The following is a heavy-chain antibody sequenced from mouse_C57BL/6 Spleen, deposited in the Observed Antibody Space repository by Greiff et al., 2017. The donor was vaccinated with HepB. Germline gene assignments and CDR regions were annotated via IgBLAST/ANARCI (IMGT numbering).Heavy chain of an antibody. V-gene: IGHV1-82*01. J-gene: IGHJ2*01. CDR2: IYPGDGVT. D-gene: IGHD2-4*01. CDR3: ASAAYYDYDLCC. Sequence: QVQLQQSGPELVKPGASVKISCKASGYAFSSSWMNWVKQRPGKGLEWIGRIYPGDGVTNYNGKFKGKATLTADKSSSTAYMQLSSLTSEDSAVYFGASAAYYDYDLCCWGQGATLTVS. CDR1: GYAFSSSW.